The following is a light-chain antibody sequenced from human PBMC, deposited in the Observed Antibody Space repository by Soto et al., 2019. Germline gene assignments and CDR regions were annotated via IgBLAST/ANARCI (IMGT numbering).Light chain of an antibody. CDR1: QSVSNNY. CDR3: QQRDNWPWT. V-gene: IGKV3D-20*02. CDR2: GAS. Sequence: EIVLTQSPGTLSLSPGERATLSCRASQSVSNNYLAWYQQKPGQAPRLLIYGASNRATGIPDRFSGSGSGTDFTLTISRLEPEDFAVYYCQQRDNWPWTFGQGTKVEI. J-gene: IGKJ1*01.